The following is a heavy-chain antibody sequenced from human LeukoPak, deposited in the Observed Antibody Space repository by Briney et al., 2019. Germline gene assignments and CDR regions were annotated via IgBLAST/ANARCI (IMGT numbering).Heavy chain of an antibody. V-gene: IGHV3-21*01. CDR3: ARVSVGATSPLDY. Sequence: GGSLRLSCAASGFTFSSHSMNWVRQAPGKGLEWVSSISSSSSYIYYADSVKGRFTISRDNAKNSLYLQMNSLRAEDTAVYYCARVSVGATSPLDYWGQGTLVTVSS. CDR1: GFTFSSHS. CDR2: ISSSSSYI. D-gene: IGHD1-26*01. J-gene: IGHJ4*02.